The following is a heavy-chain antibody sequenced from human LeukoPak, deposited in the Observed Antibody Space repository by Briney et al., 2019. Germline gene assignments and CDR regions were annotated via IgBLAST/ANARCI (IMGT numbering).Heavy chain of an antibody. D-gene: IGHD6-13*01. CDR1: GFTFSSYS. J-gene: IGHJ5*02. Sequence: GGSLRLSCAASGFTFSSYSMNWVRQAPGKGLEWVSSISSSSYIYYADSVKGRFTISRDNAKNSLYLQMNSLRAEDTAVYYCARVGDYSSSWPNWFDPWGQGTLVTVSS. CDR3: ARVGDYSSSWPNWFDP. CDR2: ISSSSYI. V-gene: IGHV3-21*01.